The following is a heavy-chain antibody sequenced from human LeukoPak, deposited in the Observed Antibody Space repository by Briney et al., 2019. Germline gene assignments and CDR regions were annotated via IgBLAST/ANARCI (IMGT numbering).Heavy chain of an antibody. V-gene: IGHV3-7*01. CDR3: AREGIAVAGPLDY. Sequence: GGSLRLSCAASGFTFSSYWMSWVRQAPGKGLEWVANIKQDGSEKYYADSVKGRFTFSRDNAKNSLYLQMNSLRAEDTAVYYCAREGIAVAGPLDYWGQGTLVTVSS. D-gene: IGHD6-19*01. CDR1: GFTFSSYW. J-gene: IGHJ4*02. CDR2: IKQDGSEK.